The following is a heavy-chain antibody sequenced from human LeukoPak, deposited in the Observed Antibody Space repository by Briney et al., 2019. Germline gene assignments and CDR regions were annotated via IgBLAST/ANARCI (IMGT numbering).Heavy chain of an antibody. J-gene: IGHJ3*02. CDR3: AAQHRLVNTFDI. D-gene: IGHD1-1*01. V-gene: IGHV4-59*01. CDR2: IHYTGAT. CDR1: SGSIRNYY. Sequence: PSETLSLTCTVSSGSIRNYYWSWIRQPPGRGLEWIGYIHYTGATNYNPSLKTRDTLSLDTSKNQFSLKVNSVTAADAAVYYCAAQHRLVNTFDIWGQGTMITVSS.